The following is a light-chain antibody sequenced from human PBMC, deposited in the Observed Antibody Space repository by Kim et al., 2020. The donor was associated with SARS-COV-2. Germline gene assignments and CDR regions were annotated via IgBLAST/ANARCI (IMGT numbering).Light chain of an antibody. V-gene: IGKV1-9*01. CDR1: QGVGSS. CDR3: LQLPISVYV. CDR2: GAS. J-gene: IGKJ2*01. Sequence: IQLTQSPSSLSASVGDRVTITCRASQGVGSSLAWYQQKPGKAPKLLIYGASSLQSGVPSRFSGSASGTDFSLTISSLQPEDFATYSCLQLPISVYVFRQG.